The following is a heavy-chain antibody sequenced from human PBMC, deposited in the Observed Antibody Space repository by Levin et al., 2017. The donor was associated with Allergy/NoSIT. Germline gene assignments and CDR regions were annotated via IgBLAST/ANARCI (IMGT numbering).Heavy chain of an antibody. Sequence: SQTLSLPCPVSGGSIRSSSYYWGWIRQPPGKGLEWIGSIYYSGSTYYNPSLKSRVTISVDTSKNQFSLKLSSVTAADTAVYYCARRAASVTTPKVGFDYWGQGTLVTVSS. CDR1: GGSIRSSSYY. CDR3: ARRAASVTTPKVGFDY. J-gene: IGHJ4*02. CDR2: IYYSGST. V-gene: IGHV4-39*01. D-gene: IGHD4-17*01.